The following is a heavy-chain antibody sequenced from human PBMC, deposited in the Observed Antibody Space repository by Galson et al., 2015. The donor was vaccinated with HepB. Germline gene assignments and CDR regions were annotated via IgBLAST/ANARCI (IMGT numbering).Heavy chain of an antibody. CDR1: GDSVSSNSAA. D-gene: IGHD6-13*01. CDR3: ARDRLTGYSSRGPNNWFDP. J-gene: IGHJ5*02. Sequence: CAISGDSVSSNSAAWNWIRQSPSRGLEWLGRTYYRSKWYNDYAVSVKSRITINPDTSKNQFSLQLNSVTPEDTAVYYCARDRLTGYSSRGPNNWFDPWGQGTLVTVSS. V-gene: IGHV6-1*01. CDR2: TYYRSKWYN.